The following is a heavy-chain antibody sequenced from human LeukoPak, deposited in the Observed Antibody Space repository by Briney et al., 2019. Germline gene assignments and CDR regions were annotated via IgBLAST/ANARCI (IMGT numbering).Heavy chain of an antibody. CDR3: ARGRYCSADICTGGDSFDI. J-gene: IGHJ3*02. V-gene: IGHV4-4*07. CDR1: GGSISNYY. D-gene: IGHD2-15*01. Sequence: SETLSLTCTVSGGSISNYYWSWIRQPAGKGLEWIGRKYARGSSNYNPPVQSRVTMSVDTSKNQFSRKLRSVTAADTAVYYCARGRYCSADICTGGDSFDIWGQGTMVSVSP. CDR2: KYARGSS.